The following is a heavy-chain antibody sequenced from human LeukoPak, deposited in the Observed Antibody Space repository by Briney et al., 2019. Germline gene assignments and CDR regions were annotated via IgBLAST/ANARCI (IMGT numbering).Heavy chain of an antibody. J-gene: IGHJ4*02. CDR3: ATLYGGQRADGY. CDR2: IYSGVTT. V-gene: IGHV3-53*01. Sequence: GGSLRLSCAASGFIVTNNYMSWVRQAPGKGLEWVSAIYSGVTTESADSVKGRFFISRDSSRNTLYLQMNSVTTEDTAVYYCATLYGGQRADGYWGQGTLVIVSS. D-gene: IGHD2-8*01. CDR1: GFIVTNNY.